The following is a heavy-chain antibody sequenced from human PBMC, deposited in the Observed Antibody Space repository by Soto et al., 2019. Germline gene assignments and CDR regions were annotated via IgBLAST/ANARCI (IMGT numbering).Heavy chain of an antibody. CDR3: AKSCSGGSCYGRGWFDP. CDR1: GFTFSSYA. V-gene: IGHV3-23*01. Sequence: GGSLRLSCAASGFTFSSYAMSWVRQAPGKGLEWVSAISGSGGSTYYADSVKGRFTISRDNSKNTLYLQMNSLRAEDTAVYYCAKSCSGGSCYGRGWFDPWGQGTLVTVSS. CDR2: ISGSGGST. J-gene: IGHJ5*02. D-gene: IGHD2-15*01.